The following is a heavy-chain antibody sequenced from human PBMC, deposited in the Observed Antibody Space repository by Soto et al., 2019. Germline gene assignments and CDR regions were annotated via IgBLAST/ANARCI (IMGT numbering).Heavy chain of an antibody. J-gene: IGHJ4*02. CDR3: ATYDSSGYSFDY. CDR1: GGTFSSYA. Sequence: SVKVSCKASGGTFSSYAISWVRQAPGQGLEWMGGIIPIFGTANYAQKFQGRVTITADESTSTAYMELSSLRSEDTAVYYCATYDSSGYSFDYWGQGTLVTVSS. D-gene: IGHD3-22*01. V-gene: IGHV1-69*13. CDR2: IIPIFGTA.